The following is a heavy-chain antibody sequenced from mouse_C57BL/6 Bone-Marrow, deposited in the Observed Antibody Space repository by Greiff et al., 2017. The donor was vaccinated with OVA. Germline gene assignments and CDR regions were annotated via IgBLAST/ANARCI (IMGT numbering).Heavy chain of an antibody. Sequence: VLLQQSGAELVRPGASVKLSCTASGFNIKDDYMHWVKQRPEQGLEWIGWIDPENGDTAYASKFQGKATITADTSSNTAYLQLSSLTSEDTAVYYSTPDYYGSYWYFDVWGTGTTVTVSS. CDR1: GFNIKDDY. J-gene: IGHJ1*03. V-gene: IGHV14-4*01. CDR2: IDPENGDT. D-gene: IGHD1-1*01. CDR3: TPDYYGSYWYFDV.